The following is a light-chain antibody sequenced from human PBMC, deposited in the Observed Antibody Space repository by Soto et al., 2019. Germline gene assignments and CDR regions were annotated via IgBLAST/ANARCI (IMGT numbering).Light chain of an antibody. CDR3: AAWDDSLNGSVV. J-gene: IGLJ2*01. CDR1: SSNIGSNA. Sequence: QSVLTQPPSASGTPGQRVTISCSGSSSNIGSNAVNWYQQLPGTAPKLLIYNNNQRPSGVPDRFSGSKSGTSASLAISGLQSDDEADYYCAAWDDSLNGSVVFGGGTKLTVL. CDR2: NNN. V-gene: IGLV1-44*01.